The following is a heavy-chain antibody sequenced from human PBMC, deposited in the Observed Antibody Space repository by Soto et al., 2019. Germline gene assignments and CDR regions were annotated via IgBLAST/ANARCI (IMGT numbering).Heavy chain of an antibody. CDR1: GFTFSNAW. D-gene: IGHD3-3*01. CDR2: IKSKTDGGTT. CDR3: AKDPYDFWSGYQPNWFDP. J-gene: IGHJ5*02. V-gene: IGHV3-15*01. Sequence: PGGSLRLSCAASGFTFSNAWMSWVRQAPGKGLEWVGRIKSKTDGGTTDYAAPVKGRFTISRDDSKNTLYLQMNSLRAEDTAVYYCAKDPYDFWSGYQPNWFDPWGQGTLVTVSS.